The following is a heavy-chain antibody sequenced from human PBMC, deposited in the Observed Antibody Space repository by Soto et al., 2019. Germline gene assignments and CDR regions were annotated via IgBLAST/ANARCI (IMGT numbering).Heavy chain of an antibody. D-gene: IGHD3-10*01. CDR2: STYTGVT. J-gene: IGHJ5*01. CDR3: ATHPGGTPLTRFDS. CDR1: GGSLREFGHF. Sequence: SETLSLTCTVSGGSLREFGHFWTWILQRPGRGLEWIGYSTYTGVTYHSPSLQSRISISVDTSKNQFSLTLNSVTAADTAVYYCATHPGGTPLTRFDSWGQGTLVTVSS. V-gene: IGHV4-31*03.